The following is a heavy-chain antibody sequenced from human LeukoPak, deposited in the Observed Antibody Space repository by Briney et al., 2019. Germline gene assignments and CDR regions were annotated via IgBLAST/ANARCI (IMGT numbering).Heavy chain of an antibody. V-gene: IGHV1-69*13. CDR2: IIPIFGTA. CDR3: ARDLSSGYYFVFDI. CDR1: GGTFSSYA. J-gene: IGHJ3*02. D-gene: IGHD3-22*01. Sequence: SVKVSCKASGGTFSSYAISWVRQAPGQGLEWMGGIIPIFGTANYAQKFQGRVTITADESTSTAYMELSSLRSEDTAVYYCARDLSSGYYFVFDIWGKGKMATVSS.